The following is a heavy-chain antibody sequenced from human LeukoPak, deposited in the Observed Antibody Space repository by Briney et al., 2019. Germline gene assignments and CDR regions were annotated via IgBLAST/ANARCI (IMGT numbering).Heavy chain of an antibody. V-gene: IGHV1-24*01. CDR3: ATPTMVRGDAFDI. J-gene: IGHJ3*02. Sequence: ASVNVSCKVSGYTLTELSMHWVRQAPGKGLEWMGGFDPEDGETIYAQKFQGRVTMTEDTSTDTAYMELSSLRSEDTAVYYCATPTMVRGDAFDIWGQGTMVTVSS. CDR2: FDPEDGET. D-gene: IGHD3-10*01. CDR1: GYTLTELS.